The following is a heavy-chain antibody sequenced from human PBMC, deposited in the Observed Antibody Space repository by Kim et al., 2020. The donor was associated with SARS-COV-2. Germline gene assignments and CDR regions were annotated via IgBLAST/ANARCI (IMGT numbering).Heavy chain of an antibody. Sequence: ADSVKGQCTISRDNSKNTLYLQMNSLRAEDTAVYYCARPYSNNYYYGMDVWGQGTTVTVSS. CDR3: ARPYSNNYYYGMDV. J-gene: IGHJ6*02. V-gene: IGHV3-53*01. D-gene: IGHD4-4*01.